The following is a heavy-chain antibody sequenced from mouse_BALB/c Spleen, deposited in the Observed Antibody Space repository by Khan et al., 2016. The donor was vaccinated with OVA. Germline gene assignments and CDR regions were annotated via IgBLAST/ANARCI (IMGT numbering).Heavy chain of an antibody. V-gene: IGHV3-2*02. J-gene: IGHJ3*01. CDR3: ARKDYYDYDPFPY. CDR2: ISYSGNT. Sequence: VRLQQSGPGLVKPSQSLSLTCTVTGYSITSEFAWNWIRQFPGNKLEWMGYISYSGNTRYNPSFKSLISITRDTSRNQFFLQLNSVTTEDTATYYCARKDYYDYDPFPYWGQGTLVTVSA. CDR1: GYSITSEFA. D-gene: IGHD2-4*01.